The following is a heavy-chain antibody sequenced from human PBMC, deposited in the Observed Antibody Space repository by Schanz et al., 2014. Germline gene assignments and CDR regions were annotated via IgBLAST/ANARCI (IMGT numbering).Heavy chain of an antibody. D-gene: IGHD5-18*01. CDR2: ISYDGRNK. J-gene: IGHJ6*02. V-gene: IGHV3-30-3*01. CDR1: GFTFSSYA. Sequence: QVQLVESGGGVVQPGRSLRLSCAASGFTFSSYAMHWVRQAPGKGLEWVAVISYDGRNKYYADSVKGRFTISRDNSKNARYLQISCMTADDTSVNFCALDTNRMPAHNTAAYSSYNYDAMDFWGQGTPVAVSS. CDR3: ALDTNRMPAHNTAAYSSYNYDAMDF.